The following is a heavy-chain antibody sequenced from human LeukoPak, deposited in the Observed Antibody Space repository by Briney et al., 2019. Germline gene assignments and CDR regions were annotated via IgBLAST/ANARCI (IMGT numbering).Heavy chain of an antibody. CDR3: ARVGIDSSSLYFPEFAFDI. CDR1: GGSISSHY. D-gene: IGHD6-13*01. Sequence: PSETLSLTCTVSGGSISSHYWSWIRQPPGKGLEWIGYIYYSGSTNYNPSLKSRVTISVDTSKNQFSLKLSSVTAADTAVYYCARVGIDSSSLYFPEFAFDIWGQGTMVTVSS. J-gene: IGHJ3*02. V-gene: IGHV4-59*11. CDR2: IYYSGST.